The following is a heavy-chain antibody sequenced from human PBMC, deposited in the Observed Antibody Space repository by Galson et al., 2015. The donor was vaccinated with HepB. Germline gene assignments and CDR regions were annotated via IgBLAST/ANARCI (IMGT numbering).Heavy chain of an antibody. D-gene: IGHD3-9*01. Sequence: SLRLSCAASGFTFSSYAMHWVRQAPGKGLEYVSAISSNGGSTYYADSVKGRFTISRDNSKNTLYLQMSSLRAEDTAVYYCVKDGLRYFDWSPVDYYGMDVWGQGTTVTVSS. V-gene: IGHV3-64D*06. CDR2: ISSNGGST. CDR3: VKDGLRYFDWSPVDYYGMDV. CDR1: GFTFSSYA. J-gene: IGHJ6*02.